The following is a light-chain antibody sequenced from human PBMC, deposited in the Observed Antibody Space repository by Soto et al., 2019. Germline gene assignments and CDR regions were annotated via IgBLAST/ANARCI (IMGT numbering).Light chain of an antibody. V-gene: IGKV3-15*01. CDR2: GAS. Sequence: EIVMTQSPATLYVSPGERATISCRASQSVSSNLAWDQQKPGQAPRLLLYGASTRATGIQARCSGSGSGTEFTLPVSTLPSEDFAGSYSQKYNNWAYTFGQGTKMEIK. CDR3: QKYNNWAYT. J-gene: IGKJ2*01. CDR1: QSVSSN.